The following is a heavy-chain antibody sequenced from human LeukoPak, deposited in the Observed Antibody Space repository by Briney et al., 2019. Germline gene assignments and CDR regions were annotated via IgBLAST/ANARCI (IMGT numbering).Heavy chain of an antibody. D-gene: IGHD3-3*01. CDR1: GGSISSGGYY. Sequence: SETLSLTCTVSGGSISSGGYYWSWIRQPPGKGLEWIGNIYHSGSTYYNPSLKSRVTISVDTSKNQFSLKLSSVTAADTAVYYCARDPEGLYLYPASWFDPWGQGTLVTVSS. CDR3: ARDPEGLYLYPASWFDP. J-gene: IGHJ5*02. CDR2: IYHSGST. V-gene: IGHV4-30-2*01.